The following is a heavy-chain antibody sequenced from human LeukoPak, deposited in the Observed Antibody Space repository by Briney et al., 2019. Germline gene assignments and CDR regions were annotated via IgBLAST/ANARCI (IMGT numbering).Heavy chain of an antibody. V-gene: IGHV3-64D*06. J-gene: IGHJ4*02. CDR2: ISSNGGST. D-gene: IGHD3-22*01. CDR1: GFTFSSYA. CDR3: VKDLGNMIVENPNTY. Sequence: GGSLRLSCSASGFTFSSYAMHWVRQAPGQGLEYVSAISSNGGSTYYADSVKGRFTISRDNSKNTLYLQMSSLRAEDTAVYYCVKDLGNMIVENPNTYWGQGTLVTVSS.